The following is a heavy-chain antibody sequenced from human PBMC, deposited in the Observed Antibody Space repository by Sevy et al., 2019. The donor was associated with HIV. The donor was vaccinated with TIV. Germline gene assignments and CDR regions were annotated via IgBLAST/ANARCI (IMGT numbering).Heavy chain of an antibody. Sequence: GGSLRLSCAASGFTFSRYAMHWVRQAPGKGLEWVTVISYDGSTKYYADSVKGRFTISRDNSKNTLYVLMNRLRAEDMAVYFCARSTYYDFWSGYSRLNYYSLDVWGQGTTVTVSS. CDR2: ISYDGSTK. J-gene: IGHJ6*02. CDR1: GFTFSRYA. V-gene: IGHV3-30*04. CDR3: ARSTYYDFWSGYSRLNYYSLDV. D-gene: IGHD3-3*01.